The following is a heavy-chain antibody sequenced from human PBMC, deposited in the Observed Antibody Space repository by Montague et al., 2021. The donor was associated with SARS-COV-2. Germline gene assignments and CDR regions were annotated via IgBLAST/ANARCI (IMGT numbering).Heavy chain of an antibody. CDR2: INHSGST. CDR1: GGSINSSF. CDR3: ARVSKARMVRGVITGNWFDP. D-gene: IGHD3-10*01. V-gene: IGHV4-34*01. Sequence: SETLSLTCTVSGGSINSSFWSWIRQPPGKGLEWIGEINHSGSTNYNPSLKSRVTISVDTSKNQFSLKLSSVTAADTAVYYCARVSKARMVRGVITGNWFDPWGQGTLVTVSS. J-gene: IGHJ5*02.